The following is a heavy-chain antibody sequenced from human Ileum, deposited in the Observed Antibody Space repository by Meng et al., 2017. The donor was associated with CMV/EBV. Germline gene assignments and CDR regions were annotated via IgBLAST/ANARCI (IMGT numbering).Heavy chain of an antibody. V-gene: IGHV6-1*01. Sequence: QGQLQQSGPRLVKTSQTLLLTGATSVDSVSSTTVTWNWIRQSPSRGLEWLGRTYYRSKWFNDYALSVRGRITINPDISKNQLSLQLNSVTPEDTAVYYCVRLTGNSWLDYWGRGTLVTVSS. CDR3: VRLTGNSWLDY. J-gene: IGHJ4*02. CDR2: TYYRSKWFN. D-gene: IGHD6-13*01. CDR1: VDSVSSTTVT.